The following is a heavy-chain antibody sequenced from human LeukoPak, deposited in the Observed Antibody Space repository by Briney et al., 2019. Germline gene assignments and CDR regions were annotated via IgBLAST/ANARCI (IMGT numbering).Heavy chain of an antibody. Sequence: PSETLSLTCTVSDGSISDYHWSWIRQPPGKGLEWIGYMYYTGSTNYNPSLKSRVSISVDTSKRQFSLKLRSVTAADTAVYYCARHLYCGGDCYSGRNHYYGLDAWGQGTTVTVSS. J-gene: IGHJ6*02. V-gene: IGHV4-59*08. CDR3: ARHLYCGGDCYSGRNHYYGLDA. CDR1: DGSISDYH. D-gene: IGHD2-21*02. CDR2: MYYTGST.